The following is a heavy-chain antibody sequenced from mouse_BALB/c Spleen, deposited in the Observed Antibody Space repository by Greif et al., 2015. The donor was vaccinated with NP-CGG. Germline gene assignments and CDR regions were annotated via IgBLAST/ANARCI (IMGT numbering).Heavy chain of an antibody. Sequence: EVQRVESGGGLVQPKGSLKLSCAASGFTFNTNAMNWVRQAPGKGLEWVARIRSKSNNYATYYADSVKDRFTISRDDSQSMLYLQMNNLKTEDTAMYYCVRDYGSAMDYWGQGTSVTVSS. CDR3: VRDYGSAMDY. CDR2: IRSKSNNYAT. V-gene: IGHV10S3*01. J-gene: IGHJ4*01. D-gene: IGHD1-1*01. CDR1: GFTFNTNA.